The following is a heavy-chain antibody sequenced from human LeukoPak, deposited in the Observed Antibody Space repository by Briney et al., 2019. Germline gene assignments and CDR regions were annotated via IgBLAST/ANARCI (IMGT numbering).Heavy chain of an antibody. Sequence: GSLRLSCSASGFTFSSYGMHWVRQAPGKGLEWLAVISYDGSDQYYADSVKGRFTISRDNSKKTVYLRMSSLRTDDTAVYYCAKDKVGGWSLNWFDPWGQGTLVTVSS. D-gene: IGHD6-19*01. CDR2: ISYDGSDQ. CDR1: GFTFSSYG. V-gene: IGHV3-30*18. J-gene: IGHJ5*02. CDR3: AKDKVGGWSLNWFDP.